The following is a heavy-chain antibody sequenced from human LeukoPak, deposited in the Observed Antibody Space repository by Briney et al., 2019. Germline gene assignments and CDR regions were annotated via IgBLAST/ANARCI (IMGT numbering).Heavy chain of an antibody. CDR1: GFTFSSYG. V-gene: IGHV3-64*01. CDR3: ARAIRWASDY. Sequence: GGSLRLSCAASGFTFSSYGMVWVRQAPGKGLEYVSGISSNGGTTHYGNSVKGRFTISRDNSKDTLHLQMGSLRTEDMAVYYRARAIRWASDYWGQGTLVTVAS. CDR2: ISSNGGTT. J-gene: IGHJ4*02. D-gene: IGHD4-23*01.